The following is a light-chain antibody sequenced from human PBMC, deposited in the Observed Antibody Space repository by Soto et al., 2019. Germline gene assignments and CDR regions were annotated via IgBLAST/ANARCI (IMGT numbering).Light chain of an antibody. V-gene: IGKV3-11*01. CDR1: QSVSRY. Sequence: EIVLTQSPATLSLSPGERATLSCRASQSVSRYLAWYQQKPGQAPRLLIYDASNRATGIPARFSGSGSGTDFTLTISSLEPEDFAVYYCQQSSNWTPFSFGGGTKVEIK. CDR3: QQSSNWTPFS. J-gene: IGKJ4*01. CDR2: DAS.